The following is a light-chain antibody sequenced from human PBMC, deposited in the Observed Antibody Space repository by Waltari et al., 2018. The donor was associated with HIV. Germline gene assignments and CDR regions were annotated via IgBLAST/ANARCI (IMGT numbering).Light chain of an antibody. V-gene: IGLV3-21*04. CDR1: NLGSKS. CDR3: QVWDSSSDHWV. Sequence: SYVLTQPPSVSVAPGKTARITWGGNNLGSKSVHGYQQKPGQAPVLVIYYDSDRPSGIPERFSGSNSGNTATLTISRVEAGDEADYYCQVWDSSSDHWVFGGGTKLTVL. CDR2: YDS. J-gene: IGLJ3*02.